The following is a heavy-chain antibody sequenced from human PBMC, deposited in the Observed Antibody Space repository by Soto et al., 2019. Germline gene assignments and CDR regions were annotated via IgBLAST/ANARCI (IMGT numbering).Heavy chain of an antibody. Sequence: ASVKVSCKASGYTFTSYGISWVRQAPGQGLEWMGWISAYNGNTNYAQKLQGRVTMTTDTSTSTAYMELRSLRSDDTAVYYCARETTGTTYLGHYYYYMDVWGKGTTVTVSS. CDR3: ARETTGTTYLGHYYYYMDV. CDR1: GYTFTSYG. V-gene: IGHV1-18*01. J-gene: IGHJ6*03. D-gene: IGHD1-7*01. CDR2: ISAYNGNT.